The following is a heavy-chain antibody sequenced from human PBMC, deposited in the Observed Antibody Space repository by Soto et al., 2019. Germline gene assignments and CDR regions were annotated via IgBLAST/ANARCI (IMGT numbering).Heavy chain of an antibody. CDR1: GYTFTSYA. CDR2: INAGNGNT. D-gene: IGHD5-18*01. Sequence: ASVKVSCKASGYTFTSYAIHWVRQAPGQRLEWMGWINAGNGNTKYSQKFQGRVTITRDTSASTAYMELSSLRSEDTAVYYCARVLGYSYGYGYYYYGMDVWGQGTTVTVSS. J-gene: IGHJ6*02. V-gene: IGHV1-3*01. CDR3: ARVLGYSYGYGYYYYGMDV.